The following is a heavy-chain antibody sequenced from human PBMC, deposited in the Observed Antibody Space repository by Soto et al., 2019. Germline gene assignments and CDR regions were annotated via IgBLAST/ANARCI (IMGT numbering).Heavy chain of an antibody. Sequence: PSETLSLTCAVSVYPISSGYYWGCIRQPPGKGLEWIGIIHHSGSTYYNPSLRSRITISVDTSKNQFSLKMPSVTAADTAVYYCARSSGYVPGGYWGQGILVTVSS. CDR1: VYPISSGYY. D-gene: IGHD5-12*01. J-gene: IGHJ4*02. CDR2: IHHSGST. V-gene: IGHV4-38-2*01. CDR3: ARSSGYVPGGY.